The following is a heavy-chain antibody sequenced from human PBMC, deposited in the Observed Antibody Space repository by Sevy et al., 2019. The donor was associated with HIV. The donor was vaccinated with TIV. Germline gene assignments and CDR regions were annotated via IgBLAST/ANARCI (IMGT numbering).Heavy chain of an antibody. D-gene: IGHD2-15*01. Sequence: GGCLRLSCAASGFTFSSYAMSWVRQAPGKGLEWVSAISGSGGSTYYADSVKGRFTISRDNSKNTLYLQMNSLRAEDTPVYYCAKSPPRCSGGTCSFDYWGQGTLVTVSS. CDR3: AKSPPRCSGGTCSFDY. CDR1: GFTFSSYA. J-gene: IGHJ4*02. CDR2: ISGSGGST. V-gene: IGHV3-23*01.